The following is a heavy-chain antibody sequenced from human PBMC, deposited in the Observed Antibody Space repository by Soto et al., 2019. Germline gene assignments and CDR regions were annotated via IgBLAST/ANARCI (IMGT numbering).Heavy chain of an antibody. V-gene: IGHV1-18*01. D-gene: IGHD2-15*01. Sequence: QVQLVQSGAEVKKPGASVKVSCKASGYTFTSYGISWVRQAPGQGLEWMGWISAYNGNTNYAQKLQGRVTMTTDTATSTAYMELRSLRSDDTAVYYCARDPRYCSGGSCYSWNWFDPWGQGTLVTVSS. CDR2: ISAYNGNT. J-gene: IGHJ5*02. CDR1: GYTFTSYG. CDR3: ARDPRYCSGGSCYSWNWFDP.